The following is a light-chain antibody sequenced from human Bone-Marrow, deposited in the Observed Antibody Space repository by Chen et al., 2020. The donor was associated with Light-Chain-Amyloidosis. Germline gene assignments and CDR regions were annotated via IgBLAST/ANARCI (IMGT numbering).Light chain of an antibody. CDR1: QTISSNY. Sequence: EIVLTQSPGTLSLSPGEEANLSCRASQTISSNYLTWYQQKFGKAPRLLIYGASSMATGMPYRCTGSGSGPDFTLTIKTLEPEDFPMYSCQQYGTSPLTFGGGTKVEIK. V-gene: IGKV3-20*01. CDR2: GAS. CDR3: QQYGTSPLT. J-gene: IGKJ4*01.